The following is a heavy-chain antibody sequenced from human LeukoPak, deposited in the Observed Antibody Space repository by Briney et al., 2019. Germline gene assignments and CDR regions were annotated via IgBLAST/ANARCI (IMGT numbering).Heavy chain of an antibody. CDR3: GRGARPPHYYYYMDV. D-gene: IGHD5-12*01. Sequence: VASVKVSCKASGFTFTSSAMQWVRQARGQRLEWIGWIVVGSGNTNYAQKFQERVTITRDMSTSTAYMELSSLRSEDTAVYYCGRGARPPHYYYYMDVWGKGTTVTVSS. V-gene: IGHV1-58*02. CDR2: IVVGSGNT. J-gene: IGHJ6*03. CDR1: GFTFTSSA.